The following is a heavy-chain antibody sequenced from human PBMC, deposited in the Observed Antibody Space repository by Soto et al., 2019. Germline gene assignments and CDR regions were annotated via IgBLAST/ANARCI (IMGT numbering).Heavy chain of an antibody. CDR1: GFTCSSLD. V-gene: IGHV3-13*01. CDR3: ARGYYYGMDV. J-gene: IGHJ6*02. CDR2: IGTAGDT. Sequence: GGSLRLSCGASGFTCSSLDMHWVRQATGKGLEWVSAIGTAGDTYYPDSVKGRFTISKEDAKNSLYLQMNSLRAGDTAVYYCARGYYYGMDVWGQGTTVTVSS.